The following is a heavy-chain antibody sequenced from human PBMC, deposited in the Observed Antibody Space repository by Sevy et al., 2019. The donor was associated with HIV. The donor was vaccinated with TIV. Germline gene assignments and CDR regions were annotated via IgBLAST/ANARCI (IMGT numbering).Heavy chain of an antibody. Sequence: SETLSLTCTVSGVSISRTDSLWAWIRQPPGKGLEWIGYIYHTGSDYYNPSLKSRVTISVDKSKNQFSLRLNSVTAADTAVYYCAVAVSVIPSATPPKFDSWGQGALVTVSS. CDR3: AVAVSVIPSATPPKFDS. D-gene: IGHD2-15*01. V-gene: IGHV4-30-4*08. CDR1: GVSISRTDSL. J-gene: IGHJ4*02. CDR2: IYHTGSD.